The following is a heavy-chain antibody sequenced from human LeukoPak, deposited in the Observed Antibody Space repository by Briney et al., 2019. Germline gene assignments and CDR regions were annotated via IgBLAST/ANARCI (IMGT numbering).Heavy chain of an antibody. J-gene: IGHJ6*02. CDR1: GGSFSGYY. CDR2: INHSGST. V-gene: IGHV4-34*01. CDR3: ARGLSMAARPYYYYYGMDV. D-gene: IGHD6-6*01. Sequence: PSETLSLTCAVYGGSFSGYYWSWIRQPPGKGLEWIGEINHSGSTNYNPSLKSRVTISVDTSKNQFSLKLSSVTAADTAVYYCARGLSMAARPYYYYYGMDVWGQGTTVTVSS.